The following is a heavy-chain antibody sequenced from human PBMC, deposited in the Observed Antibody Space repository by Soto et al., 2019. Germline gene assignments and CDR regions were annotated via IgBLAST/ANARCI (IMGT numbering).Heavy chain of an antibody. J-gene: IGHJ6*02. CDR1: GFTFRNHA. V-gene: IGHV3-30-3*01. CDR3: ARGDREDILVVVGARPGEYGIDI. Sequence: QVQLVESGGGVVQPGGSLRLSCAASGFTFRNHAMHWVCQAPGKGLECLDVIAYDVSNAFYRDYGKGRFTVSRDNSKNPLYLHMDSLRSEATGVYYCARGDREDILVVVGARPGEYGIDIWGQGTTVTVSS. D-gene: IGHD2-15*01. CDR2: IAYDVSNA.